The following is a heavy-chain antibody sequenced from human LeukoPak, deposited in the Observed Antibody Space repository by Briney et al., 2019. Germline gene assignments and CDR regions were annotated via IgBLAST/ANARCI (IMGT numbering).Heavy chain of an antibody. Sequence: SETLSLTCTVSGASFSSNTYYWAWIRQPPGKGLEWIGSIFNAGSTFYNPSLTSRVTISVDTSKNQFSLRLSSVTAADTAMYYCARNMTNIIVAERIDAFYIWGQGTMVTVSS. CDR3: ARNMTNIIVAERIDAFYI. V-gene: IGHV4-39*01. D-gene: IGHD2-21*01. CDR1: GASFSSNTYY. CDR2: IFNAGST. J-gene: IGHJ3*02.